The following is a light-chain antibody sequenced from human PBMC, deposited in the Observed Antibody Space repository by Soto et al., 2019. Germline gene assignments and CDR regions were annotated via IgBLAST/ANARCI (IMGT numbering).Light chain of an antibody. J-gene: IGKJ3*01. V-gene: IGKV3-11*01. CDR2: DAS. CDR1: QSVTSC. Sequence: EIVLTQSPATLSLSPGERATLSCRASQSVTSCLAWYQQKPGQAPRLLVYDASNRATGIPARFSGSGSGTDFTPTISSLEPEDFAVYYCQQRSNWPRFTFGPGTKVDIK. CDR3: QQRSNWPRFT.